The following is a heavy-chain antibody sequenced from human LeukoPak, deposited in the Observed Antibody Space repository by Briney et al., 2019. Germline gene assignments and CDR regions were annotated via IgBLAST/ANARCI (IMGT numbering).Heavy chain of an antibody. CDR3: ARVGQGYDSSGDDAFDI. Sequence: SETLSVTCAVYGGSFSGYYWSWIRQPPGKGLEWIGEINHSGSTNYNPSLKSRITISVDTSKNQFSLKLSSVTAADTAVYYCARVGQGYDSSGDDAFDIWGQGTMVTVSS. CDR1: GGSFSGYY. V-gene: IGHV4-34*01. CDR2: INHSGST. D-gene: IGHD3-22*01. J-gene: IGHJ3*02.